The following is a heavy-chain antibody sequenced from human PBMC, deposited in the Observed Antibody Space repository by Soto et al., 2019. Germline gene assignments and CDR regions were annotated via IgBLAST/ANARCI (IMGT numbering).Heavy chain of an antibody. CDR1: GFTFDDYA. D-gene: IGHD3-22*01. Sequence: EVQLVESGGGWVQPGRSLRLSCVASGFTFDDYAMHWVRQVPGKGLEWVSGISWNGATMGYGDSVKGRFTISRDNTKNSLYLQMNSLRPEDTAFYYCAKDNGGYYDSSGNFEYWGQGTLVTVSS. CDR3: AKDNGGYYDSSGNFEY. J-gene: IGHJ4*02. V-gene: IGHV3-9*01. CDR2: ISWNGATM.